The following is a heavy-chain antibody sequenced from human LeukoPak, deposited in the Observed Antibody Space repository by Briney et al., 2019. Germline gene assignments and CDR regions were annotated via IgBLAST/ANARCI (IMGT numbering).Heavy chain of an antibody. CDR3: ARDSVVKGLYYFDY. J-gene: IGHJ4*02. Sequence: PSETLSLTCTVSGDSINTYYWSWIRQPAGKGLEWIGRIYSSGSTNYNPSLKSRVTMSVDMSKNQFSLKLSSVTVADTAIYYCARDSVVKGLYYFDYWGQGTLVTVSS. V-gene: IGHV4-4*07. CDR2: IYSSGST. D-gene: IGHD2/OR15-2a*01. CDR1: GDSINTYY.